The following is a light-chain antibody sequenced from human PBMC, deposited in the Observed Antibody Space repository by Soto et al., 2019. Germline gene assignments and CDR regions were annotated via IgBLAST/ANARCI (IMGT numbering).Light chain of an antibody. CDR1: QSIRSH. J-gene: IGKJ4*01. Sequence: EIVLTQSPATLSLSPGERATLSCKASQSIRSHLAWYLQKPGQPPRLLIFGASNRATGIPARFSGSGSGTDFTPTISSLEPEDAGLYYGQPRSDWPLTIGGGARVEVK. CDR3: QPRSDWPLT. V-gene: IGKV3-11*01. CDR2: GAS.